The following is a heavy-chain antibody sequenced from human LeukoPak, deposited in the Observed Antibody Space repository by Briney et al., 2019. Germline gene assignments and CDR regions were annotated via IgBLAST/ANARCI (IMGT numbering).Heavy chain of an antibody. CDR2: INPSGGST. J-gene: IGHJ4*02. D-gene: IGHD3-22*01. V-gene: IGHV1-46*01. Sequence: ASVKVSCKASGYTFTSYYMHWVRQAPGQGLEWMGIINPSGGSTSYAQKFQGRVTMTRDTSTSTVYMELSSLRSEDTAVYYCAGLRVLRYDSSGYYDYFDYWGQGTLVTVSS. CDR1: GYTFTSYY. CDR3: AGLRVLRYDSSGYYDYFDY.